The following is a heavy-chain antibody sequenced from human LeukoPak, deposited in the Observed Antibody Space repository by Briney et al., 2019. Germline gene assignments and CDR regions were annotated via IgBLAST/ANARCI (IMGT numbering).Heavy chain of an antibody. J-gene: IGHJ4*02. Sequence: PSETLSLTCTVSGGSISSYYWSWIRQPAGKGLEWIGRIYSTGSTNYNPSLKSRVTMSVDTSKNQFSLRLRSVTAADTAVYYCATIKRGSIYGYFDFWGQGILVTVSS. D-gene: IGHD5-18*01. V-gene: IGHV4-4*07. CDR2: IYSTGST. CDR1: GGSISSYY. CDR3: ATIKRGSIYGYFDF.